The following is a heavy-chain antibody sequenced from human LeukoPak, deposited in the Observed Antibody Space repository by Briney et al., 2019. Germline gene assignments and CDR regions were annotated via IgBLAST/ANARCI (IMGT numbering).Heavy chain of an antibody. V-gene: IGHV3-30*04. D-gene: IGHD6-19*01. CDR2: ISYDGSNK. CDR1: GFTFSSYA. CDR3: ASSIAVRTFDI. J-gene: IGHJ3*02. Sequence: GGSLRLSCAASGFTFSSYAMHWVRQSPGKGLEWVAVISYDGSNKYYADSVKGRFTISRDNSKHTLYLQMNSLRAEDTAVYYCASSIAVRTFDIWGQGTMVTVSS.